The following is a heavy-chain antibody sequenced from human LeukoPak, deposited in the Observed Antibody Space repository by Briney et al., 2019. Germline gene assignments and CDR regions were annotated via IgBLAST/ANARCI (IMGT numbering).Heavy chain of an antibody. D-gene: IGHD3-22*01. Sequence: GGSLRLLCGASGFIFSTYAMHWVRQATGKGLEYVSAISSDGGSTYYANFVKGRFTISTDNSKNTLYLQMGSLRVEDMAVYYCARGGTMIVMGPDYWGQGTLVTVSS. CDR2: ISSDGGST. V-gene: IGHV3-64*01. J-gene: IGHJ4*02. CDR1: GFIFSTYA. CDR3: ARGGTMIVMGPDY.